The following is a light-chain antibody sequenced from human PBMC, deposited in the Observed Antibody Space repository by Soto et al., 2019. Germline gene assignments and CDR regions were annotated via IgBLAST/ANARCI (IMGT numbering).Light chain of an antibody. CDR2: AAS. CDR3: QQYYSYPPL. J-gene: IGKJ3*01. CDR1: QGISSY. Sequence: AIRMTQSPSSFSASTGDRVTITCRASQGISSYLAWYQQKPGKAPKLLIYAASTLQSGVPSRFSGSGSGTDFTLTISCLQSEDFAPYYCQQYYSYPPLFGPGTKVYIK. V-gene: IGKV1-8*01.